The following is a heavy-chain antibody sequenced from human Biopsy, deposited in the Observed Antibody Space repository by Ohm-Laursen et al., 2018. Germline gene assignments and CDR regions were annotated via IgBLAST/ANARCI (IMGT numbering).Heavy chain of an antibody. CDR1: GYSIGSDYR. D-gene: IGHD6-19*01. CDR2: IFKDGNT. CDR3: ARVGSGWAPFDK. J-gene: IGHJ4*02. Sequence: TLPLTCAVSGYSIGSDYRWGWIRQAPGKTLEWLGNIFKDGNTHYNPSLRSRLIISIDTSKNQFSLMMTSVSGADTAVYFCARVGSGWAPFDKWGPGTLVTVSS. V-gene: IGHV4-38-2*01.